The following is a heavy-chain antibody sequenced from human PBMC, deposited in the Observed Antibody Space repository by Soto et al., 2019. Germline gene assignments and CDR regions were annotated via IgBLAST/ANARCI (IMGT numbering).Heavy chain of an antibody. Sequence: ASVKVSCKASGYTSTTHYMHWVRQAPGQGLEWMGIINPSGGSTNYAQKFQGRVTMTSDTSTSTVYMELSSLTTDDTAVYYCARVIVPTTVTTSNWFDPWGQGTLVTVSS. CDR1: GYTSTTHY. V-gene: IGHV1-46*01. CDR3: ARVIVPTTVTTSNWFDP. D-gene: IGHD4-17*01. CDR2: INPSGGST. J-gene: IGHJ5*02.